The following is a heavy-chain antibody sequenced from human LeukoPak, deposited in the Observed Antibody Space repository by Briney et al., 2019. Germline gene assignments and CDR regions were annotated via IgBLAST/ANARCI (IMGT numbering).Heavy chain of an antibody. J-gene: IGHJ4*02. V-gene: IGHV3-23*01. D-gene: IGHD3-22*01. CDR2: ISGSSGST. Sequence: GGSLRLSCAASGFTSSSYAISWVRQAPGKGLEWVSTISGSSGSTFYADSVRGRFTISRDNSKNTLYLQMNSLRAEDTAVYYCAKVYDSSGYDMYFDYWGQGTLVTVSS. CDR1: GFTSSSYA. CDR3: AKVYDSSGYDMYFDY.